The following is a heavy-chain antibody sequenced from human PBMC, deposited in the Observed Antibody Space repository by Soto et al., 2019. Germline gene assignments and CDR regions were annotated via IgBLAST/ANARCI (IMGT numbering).Heavy chain of an antibody. CDR1: GFTFSSYA. V-gene: IGHV3-23*01. D-gene: IGHD5-18*01. J-gene: IGHJ4*02. CDR3: AKVSGYSYGKPVGF. Sequence: GGSLRLSCAASGFTFSSYAMSWVRQAPGKGLEWVSAISGSGGSTYYADSVKGRFTISRDNSKNTLYLQMNSLRAEDTAVYYCAKVSGYSYGKPVGFWGQGTLVTVSS. CDR2: ISGSGGST.